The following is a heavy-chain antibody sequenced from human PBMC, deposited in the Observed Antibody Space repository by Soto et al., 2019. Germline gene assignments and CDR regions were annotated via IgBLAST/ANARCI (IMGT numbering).Heavy chain of an antibody. CDR1: GFTLSDHD. CDR3: VRVDYRSVWHPGN. CDR2: TRNKANSYTT. V-gene: IGHV3-72*01. J-gene: IGHJ4*02. D-gene: IGHD6-19*01. Sequence: EVQLVESGGGWVQPGGSLRLSCAASGFTLSDHDMDWVRQAPGKGLEWVGRTRNKANSYTTEYAASVKGRFSISRDNSKNSLYLQMNSLNTEDTAMYYCVRVDYRSVWHPGNWGQGNLVTVSS.